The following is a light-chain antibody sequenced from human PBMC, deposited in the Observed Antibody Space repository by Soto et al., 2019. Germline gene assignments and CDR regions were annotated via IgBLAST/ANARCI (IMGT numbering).Light chain of an antibody. CDR1: SSDVDSYKF. Sequence: QAVVTQPASVSGSPGQSITISCTGVSSDVDSYKFVSWYQQHPGKAPKLTIYEGNKRPSGVSNRFSGSKSGNTASLTISALQAEDEADYYCCSYAGGVIFGGGTKLTVL. J-gene: IGLJ2*01. CDR3: CSYAGGVI. V-gene: IGLV2-23*01. CDR2: EGN.